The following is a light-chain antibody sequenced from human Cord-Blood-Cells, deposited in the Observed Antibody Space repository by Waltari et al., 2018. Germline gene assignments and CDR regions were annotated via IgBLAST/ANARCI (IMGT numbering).Light chain of an antibody. CDR1: SSDVGGYNY. CDR2: EVS. V-gene: IGLV2-8*01. J-gene: IGLJ2*01. Sequence: QSALTQPPSASGSPGQSVTISCTGTSSDVGGYNYVSWYQQHPGKAPKLMIYEVSKRAAGVPARCSGSKSGNTASLTVSGLQAEDEADYYCSSYAGSNNAVFGGGTKLTVL. CDR3: SSYAGSNNAV.